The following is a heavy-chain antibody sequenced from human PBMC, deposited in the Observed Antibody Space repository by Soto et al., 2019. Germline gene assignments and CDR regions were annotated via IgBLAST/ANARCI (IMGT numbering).Heavy chain of an antibody. V-gene: IGHV3-23*01. CDR2: ISGSGGST. J-gene: IGHJ4*02. Sequence: GGCLGLGCAASGFTLKSTAVTWVRKATGKGLEWVSVISGSGGSTYYAESVKGRFSSSRDNSQNTLYLQMNSLRAEDTAVYYCVKMLPYPGNWNYPTPTDYWGQRTLVTVS. CDR1: GFTLKSTA. D-gene: IGHD1-7*01. CDR3: VKMLPYPGNWNYPTPTDY.